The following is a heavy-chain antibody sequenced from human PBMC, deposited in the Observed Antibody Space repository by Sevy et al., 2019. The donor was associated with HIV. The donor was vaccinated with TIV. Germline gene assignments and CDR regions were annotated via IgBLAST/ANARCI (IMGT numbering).Heavy chain of an antibody. Sequence: SETLSLTCTVSGGSISSSSYYWGWIRQPPGKGLEWIGSIYYSGSTYYNPSLKSRVTISVDTSKNQFSLKLSSVTAPDTAVYYCARRPGRDYGGSNWFDPWGQGTLVTVS. CDR3: ARRPGRDYGGSNWFDP. J-gene: IGHJ5*02. CDR1: GGSISSSSYY. D-gene: IGHD4-17*01. V-gene: IGHV4-39*01. CDR2: IYYSGST.